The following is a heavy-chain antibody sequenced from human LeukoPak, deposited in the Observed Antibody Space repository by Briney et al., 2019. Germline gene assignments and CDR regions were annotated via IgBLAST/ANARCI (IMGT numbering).Heavy chain of an antibody. CDR3: TRDWVVRGGETFDY. Sequence: SETLSLTCTVSGGSISSYYWSWIRQPPGKGLEWIGYIYYSGSTNYNPSLKSRVTISVDTSKNQFSLKLSSVTAADTAVYYCTRDWVVRGGETFDYWGQGTLVTVSS. V-gene: IGHV4-59*01. D-gene: IGHD3-10*01. J-gene: IGHJ4*02. CDR2: IYYSGST. CDR1: GGSISSYY.